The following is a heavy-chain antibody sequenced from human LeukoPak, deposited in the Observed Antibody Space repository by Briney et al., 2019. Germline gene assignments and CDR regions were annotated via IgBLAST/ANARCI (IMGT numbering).Heavy chain of an antibody. V-gene: IGHV3-7*01. CDR2: IKQDGSEK. D-gene: IGHD3-10*01. CDR3: ARVIWDY. CDR1: GFIFSSYW. Sequence: GGSLRLSCAASGFIFSSYWMSWVRRAPGKGLEWVANIKQDGSEKYYVDSVKGRFTISRDNAKNSLYLQMNSLRAEDTAVYYCARVIWDYWGQGTLVTVSS. J-gene: IGHJ4*02.